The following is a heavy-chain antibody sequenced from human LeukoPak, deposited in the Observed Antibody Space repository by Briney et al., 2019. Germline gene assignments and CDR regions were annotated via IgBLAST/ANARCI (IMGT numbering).Heavy chain of an antibody. D-gene: IGHD2-21*01. Sequence: GGSLRLSCAASGFNFIHALMSWVRQAPGKGLEWVARIKNKAGGGTTDYAAPVRGRFTISRDNSKNTLSLQMSSLKTEDTAVYYCTTHPCGGGYCSDLSDNWGQGTLVTVSS. V-gene: IGHV3-15*01. CDR2: IKNKAGGGTT. CDR3: TTHPCGGGYCSDLSDN. CDR1: GFNFIHAL. J-gene: IGHJ4*02.